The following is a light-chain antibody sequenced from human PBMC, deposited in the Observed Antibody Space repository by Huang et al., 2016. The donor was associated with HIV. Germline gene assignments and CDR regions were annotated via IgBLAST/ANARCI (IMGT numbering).Light chain of an antibody. V-gene: IGKV1-39*01. J-gene: IGKJ4*01. CDR1: QTISTF. CDR3: QQTSSVPLT. Sequence: DIQMTQSPSSLSASVGDRISITCRASQTISTFLNWYHQQPGKAPKLLIYAASNLQSGVSSRFSGTGSGTHFTLTVTGRQPDDFATYFCQQTSSVPLTFGGGTRVE. CDR2: AAS.